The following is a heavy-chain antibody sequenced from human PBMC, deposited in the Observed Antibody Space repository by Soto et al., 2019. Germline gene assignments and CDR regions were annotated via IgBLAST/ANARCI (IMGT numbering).Heavy chain of an antibody. Sequence: GGSLRLSCAVSGFIFSNYAMTWVRQPPGKGLEWVSSINKSGGSTYYADSVKGRFTISRDNSKNMLFLQINGLRAEDTAVYYCAKDPPTTGTTFDYWGRGTLVTV. J-gene: IGHJ4*02. CDR1: GFIFSNYA. CDR3: AKDPPTTGTTFDY. CDR2: INKSGGST. D-gene: IGHD1-1*01. V-gene: IGHV3-23*01.